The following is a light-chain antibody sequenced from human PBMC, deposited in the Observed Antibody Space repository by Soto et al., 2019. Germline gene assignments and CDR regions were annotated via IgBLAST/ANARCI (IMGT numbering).Light chain of an antibody. CDR3: QQYETYYT. Sequence: DIQMTQSPCIVSASVGDRVTITCRASQSITTWLAWYQQKPGKAPNLLIYKASNLETGVPSRFSGSGSGTEFTLTISGLQRDDFATYYCQQYETYYTFGQGTTLEIK. CDR1: QSITTW. CDR2: KAS. V-gene: IGKV1-5*03. J-gene: IGKJ2*01.